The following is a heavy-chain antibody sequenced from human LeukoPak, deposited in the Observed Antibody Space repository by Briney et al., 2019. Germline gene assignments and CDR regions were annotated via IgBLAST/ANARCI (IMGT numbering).Heavy chain of an antibody. CDR1: GGSISSGDYY. CDR2: IYYSGST. CDR3: ARDVEDCSSTSCYHYYYGMDV. V-gene: IGHV4-30-4*01. J-gene: IGHJ6*04. Sequence: SQTLSLTCTVSGGSISSGDYYWSWIRQPPGKGLEWIGYIYYSGSTYYNPSLKSRVTISVDTSKNQFSLKLSSVTAADKAVYYCARDVEDCSSTSCYHYYYGMDVWGKGTTVTVSS. D-gene: IGHD2-2*01.